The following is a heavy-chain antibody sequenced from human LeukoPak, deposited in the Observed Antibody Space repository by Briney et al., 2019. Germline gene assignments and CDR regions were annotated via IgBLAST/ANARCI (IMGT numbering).Heavy chain of an antibody. V-gene: IGHV3-21*01. CDR3: ARDESLVRGAAFDY. Sequence: PGRSLRPSCAPSGFTFSSYSMNWVSQAPGKGLEWVSYISSSSKYINYADSVKGRFTVSRDKAKNSLYLQMSSLRAEDTAVYYCARDESLVRGAAFDYWGQGTLVTVSS. J-gene: IGHJ4*02. CDR1: GFTFSSYS. D-gene: IGHD3-10*01. CDR2: ISSSSKYI.